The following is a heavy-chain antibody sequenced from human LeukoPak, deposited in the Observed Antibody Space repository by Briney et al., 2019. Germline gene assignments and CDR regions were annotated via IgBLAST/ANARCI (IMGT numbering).Heavy chain of an antibody. CDR2: IRDGSNK. Sequence: GRSLRLSRAASGFTFSSYAMNWVRQAPGKGLEWVAFIRDGSNKYYADSVKGRFTISRDNFKNTLYLQMNSLRVEDTAVYYCAKDWGVYFDYWGQGTLVTVSS. CDR1: GFTFSSYA. J-gene: IGHJ4*02. V-gene: IGHV3-30*04. D-gene: IGHD3-16*01. CDR3: AKDWGVYFDY.